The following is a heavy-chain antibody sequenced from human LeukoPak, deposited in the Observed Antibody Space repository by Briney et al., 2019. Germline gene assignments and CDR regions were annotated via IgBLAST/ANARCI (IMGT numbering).Heavy chain of an antibody. V-gene: IGHV3-30*02. CDR1: GFTFSSYG. CDR3: AKDGVVPAAMMRYFQH. J-gene: IGHJ1*01. D-gene: IGHD2-2*01. Sequence: PGGSLRLSCAASGFTFSSYGMHWVRQAPGKGLEWVAFIRYDGRNKYYADFVKGRFTISRDNSKNTLYLQMNSLRAEDTAVYYCAKDGVVPAAMMRYFQHWGQGTLVTVSS. CDR2: IRYDGRNK.